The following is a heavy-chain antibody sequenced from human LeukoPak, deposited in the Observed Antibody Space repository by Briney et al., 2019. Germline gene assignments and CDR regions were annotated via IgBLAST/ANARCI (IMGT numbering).Heavy chain of an antibody. J-gene: IGHJ4*02. CDR1: GLTVSSNY. V-gene: IGHV3-53*01. CDR3: ARGVARYYGSGSYDY. CDR2: IYSGGST. D-gene: IGHD3-10*01. Sequence: PGGSLRLSCAASGLTVSSNYMSWVRQAPGKGLEWVSVIYSGGSTYYADSVKGRSTISRDNSKNTLYLQMNSLRAEDTAVYYCARGVARYYGSGSYDYWGQGTLVTVSS.